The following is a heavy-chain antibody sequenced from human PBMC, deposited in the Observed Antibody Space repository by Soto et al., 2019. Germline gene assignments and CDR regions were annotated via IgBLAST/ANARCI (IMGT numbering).Heavy chain of an antibody. Sequence: SETLSLTCAVSGGSISSGGYSWSWIRQPPGKGLEWIGYIYHSGSTYYNPSLKSRVTISVDRSKNQFSLKLSSVTAADTAVYYCARGRRGYSGYDFDYWGQGTLVTVSS. J-gene: IGHJ4*02. CDR3: ARGRRGYSGYDFDY. CDR1: GGSISSGGYS. D-gene: IGHD5-12*01. CDR2: IYHSGST. V-gene: IGHV4-30-2*01.